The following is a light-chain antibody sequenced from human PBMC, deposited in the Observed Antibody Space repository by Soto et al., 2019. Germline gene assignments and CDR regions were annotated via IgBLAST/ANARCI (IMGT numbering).Light chain of an antibody. Sequence: DIQMTQSPSILSASVGDRVTITCRASQSIRSWLAWYQQKPGKAPKLLIYAASSLQSGVPSRFSGSGSGTEFTLTISSLQPDDFATYYCQQYNSYSFGQGTKVDIK. CDR2: AAS. J-gene: IGKJ1*01. V-gene: IGKV1-5*01. CDR3: QQYNSYS. CDR1: QSIRSW.